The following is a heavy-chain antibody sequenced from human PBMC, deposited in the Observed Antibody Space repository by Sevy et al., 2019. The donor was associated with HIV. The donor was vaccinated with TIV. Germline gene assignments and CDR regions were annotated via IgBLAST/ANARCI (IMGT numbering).Heavy chain of an antibody. CDR3: ARLVIFVVVTQDWFDP. CDR2: IYYSGST. Sequence: SETLSLTCTVSGGSISSSTYYWVWIRQPPGKGLEWIGSIYYSGSTYQNPSLKSRVTISVDTSKNQFSLKLSSVTAADTAVYYCARLVIFVVVTQDWFDPWGQRTLVTVSS. J-gene: IGHJ5*02. D-gene: IGHD2-21*01. CDR1: GGSISSSTYY. V-gene: IGHV4-39*01.